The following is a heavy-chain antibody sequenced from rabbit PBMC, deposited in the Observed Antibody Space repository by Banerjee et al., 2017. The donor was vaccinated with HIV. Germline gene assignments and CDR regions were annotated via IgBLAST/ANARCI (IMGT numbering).Heavy chain of an antibody. V-gene: IGHV1S47*01. CDR2: INTVSGST. J-gene: IGHJ4*01. CDR1: GFDFSNNA. CDR3: ARDLAGVIGWNFNL. D-gene: IGHD4-1*01. Sequence: QEQLKETGGGLVQPGGSLTLTCKASGFDFSNNAMSWVRQAPGKGLEWVGYINTVSGSTDYASWAKGRFTITRSTSLNTVTLQMTSLTGADTATYFCARDLAGVIGWNFNLWGPGTLVTVS.